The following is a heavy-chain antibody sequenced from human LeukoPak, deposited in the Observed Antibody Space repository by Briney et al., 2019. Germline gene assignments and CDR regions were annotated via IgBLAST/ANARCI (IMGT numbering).Heavy chain of an antibody. CDR3: ARGPSRYYGSGYYYYYYYMDV. CDR1: GGSISSGSYY. J-gene: IGHJ6*03. Sequence: SQTLSLTCTVSGGSISSGSYYWSWIRQPAGKGLEWIGRIYTSGSTNYNPSLKSRVTISVDTSKNQFSLKLSSVTAADTAVYYCARGPSRYYGSGYYYYYYYMDVWGKGTTVTISS. D-gene: IGHD3-10*01. V-gene: IGHV4-61*02. CDR2: IYTSGST.